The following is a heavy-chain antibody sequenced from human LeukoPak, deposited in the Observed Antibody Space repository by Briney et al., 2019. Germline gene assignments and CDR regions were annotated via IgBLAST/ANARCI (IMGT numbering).Heavy chain of an antibody. J-gene: IGHJ4*02. CDR1: GFTFSSYG. CDR2: ISYDGSNK. V-gene: IGHV3-30*03. CDR3: ATGATTSNYFDY. Sequence: GGSLRLSCAASGFTFSSYGMHWVRQAPGKGLEWVAVISYDGSNKYYVDSVRGRFTTSRDNSKNTLYLQMNSLRAEDTAVYYCATGATTSNYFDYWGQGTLVTVSS. D-gene: IGHD1-26*01.